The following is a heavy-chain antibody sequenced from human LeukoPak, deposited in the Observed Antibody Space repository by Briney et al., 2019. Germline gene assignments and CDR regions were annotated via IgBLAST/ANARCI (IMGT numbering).Heavy chain of an antibody. CDR2: IRYDGSNK. V-gene: IGHV3-30*02. D-gene: IGHD3-10*01. J-gene: IGHJ3*02. CDR1: GFTFSSYG. CDR3: AKDYPSMVRGVMTEGAFDI. Sequence: GGSLRLSWAASGFTFSSYGMHWVRQAPGKGLEWVAFIRYDGSNKYYADSVNGRFTISRDNSKNTMYLQMNSLRAEDTAVYYCAKDYPSMVRGVMTEGAFDIWGQGTMVTVSS.